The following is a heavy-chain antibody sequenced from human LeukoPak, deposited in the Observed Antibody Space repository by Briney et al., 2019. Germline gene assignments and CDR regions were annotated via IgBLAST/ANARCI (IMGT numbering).Heavy chain of an antibody. CDR3: ARDAGTTFNAFDI. D-gene: IGHD1-1*01. Sequence: ASVKVSCKASGYTFTNYYMHWVRQAPGQGLEWMGIINPSGGSTSYAQKFQGRVTMTTDTSTSTAYMELRSLRSDDTAVYYCARDAGTTFNAFDIWGQGTMVTVSS. J-gene: IGHJ3*02. CDR1: GYTFTNYY. V-gene: IGHV1-46*01. CDR2: INPSGGST.